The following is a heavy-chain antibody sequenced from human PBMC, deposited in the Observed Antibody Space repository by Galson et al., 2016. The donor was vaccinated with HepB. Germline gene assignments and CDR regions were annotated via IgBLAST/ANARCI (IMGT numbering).Heavy chain of an antibody. Sequence: PALVKPTQALTLTCSFSGFSLRTSGMGVGWIRQPPGKALEWLALIYWDDDERYSPSLKSRLTITKDSSKNRVVLTVTNMDPVDTATYYCAHVAYITGGWINYFDYWGQGTLVTVSS. J-gene: IGHJ4*02. CDR2: IYWDDDE. CDR1: GFSLRTSGMG. CDR3: AHVAYITGGWINYFDY. V-gene: IGHV2-5*02. D-gene: IGHD2-8*02.